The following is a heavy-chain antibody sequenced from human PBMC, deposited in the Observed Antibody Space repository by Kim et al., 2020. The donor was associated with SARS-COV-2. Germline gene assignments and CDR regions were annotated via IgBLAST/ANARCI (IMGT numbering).Heavy chain of an antibody. Sequence: SETLSLTCAVFGEPLSGYFLTWIRQSPGKGLEVIGEINHHGRADYNPSFKSRVTISADSSKSQFSLALKSVTAADTAVYYCARRGGWQFARNWLDPWGQG. J-gene: IGHJ5*02. CDR1: GEPLSGYF. CDR2: INHHGRA. D-gene: IGHD1-26*01. V-gene: IGHV4-34*01. CDR3: ARRGGWQFARNWLDP.